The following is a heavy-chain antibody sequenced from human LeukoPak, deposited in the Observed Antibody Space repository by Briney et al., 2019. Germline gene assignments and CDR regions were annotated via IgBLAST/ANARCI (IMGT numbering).Heavy chain of an antibody. Sequence: SVKVSCKASGFTFTSSAVQWVRRARGQRLEWIGWIVVGSGNTNYAQKFQERVTITRDMSTSTAYMELSSLRPEDTAVYYCATPDNGYRVFDPWGQGTLVTVSS. D-gene: IGHD5-12*01. J-gene: IGHJ5*02. CDR2: IVVGSGNT. CDR1: GFTFTSSA. CDR3: ATPDNGYRVFDP. V-gene: IGHV1-58*01.